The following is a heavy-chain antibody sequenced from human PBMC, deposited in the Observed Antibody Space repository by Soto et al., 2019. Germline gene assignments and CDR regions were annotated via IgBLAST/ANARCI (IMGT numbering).Heavy chain of an antibody. V-gene: IGHV1-46*03. CDR3: ATYYYGSGSYYQHDAFDI. J-gene: IGHJ3*02. CDR2: INPSGGST. CDR1: GYTFTSYY. D-gene: IGHD3-10*01. Sequence: ASVKVSCKASGYTFTSYYMHWVRQAPGQGLEWMGIINPSGGSTSYAQKFQGRVTMTRDTSTSTVYMELSSLRSEDAAVYYRATYYYGSGSYYQHDAFDIWGQGTMVTVSS.